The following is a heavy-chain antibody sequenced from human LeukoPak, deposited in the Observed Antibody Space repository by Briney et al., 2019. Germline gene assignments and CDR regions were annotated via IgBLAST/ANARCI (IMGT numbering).Heavy chain of an antibody. CDR2: LSDNT. Sequence: PGGSLRLSCAASGFTFSSYALSWVRQAPGKGLEWVSTLSDNTYYADSVRGRFSISGDSPENTLYLQMNSLRAEDTAVYFCARSRGPGSHWFDPWGQGTLVTVSS. V-gene: IGHV3-23*01. J-gene: IGHJ5*02. D-gene: IGHD3-10*01. CDR1: GFTFSSYA. CDR3: ARSRGPGSHWFDP.